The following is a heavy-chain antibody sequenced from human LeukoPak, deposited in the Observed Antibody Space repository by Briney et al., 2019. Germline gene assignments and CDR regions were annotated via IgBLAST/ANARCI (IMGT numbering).Heavy chain of an antibody. Sequence: SETLSPTCAVYGGSFSGYYWSWIRQPPGKGLEWIGEINHSGSTNYNPSLKSRVTISVDTSKNQFSLKLSSVTAADTAVYYCARDVRTPDRTAFSSGWSDLWGGYYFDYWGQGTLVTVSS. J-gene: IGHJ4*02. D-gene: IGHD6-19*01. CDR1: GGSFSGYY. V-gene: IGHV4-34*01. CDR3: ARDVRTPDRTAFSSGWSDLWGGYYFDY. CDR2: INHSGST.